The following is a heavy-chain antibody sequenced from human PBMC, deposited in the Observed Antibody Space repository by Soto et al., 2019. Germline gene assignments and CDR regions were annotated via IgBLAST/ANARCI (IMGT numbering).Heavy chain of an antibody. CDR3: ARVHTVTDSMDV. D-gene: IGHD4-4*01. Sequence: QVQLQESGPGLVKPSETLSLTCTVSGGSISSYYWSWIRQPPGKGLEWIGYIYYSGSTNYNPSLKSRXXIXVXXSKNQFSLKLSSVTAADTAVYYCARVHTVTDSMDVWGQGTTVTVSS. CDR2: IYYSGST. J-gene: IGHJ6*02. V-gene: IGHV4-59*01. CDR1: GGSISSYY.